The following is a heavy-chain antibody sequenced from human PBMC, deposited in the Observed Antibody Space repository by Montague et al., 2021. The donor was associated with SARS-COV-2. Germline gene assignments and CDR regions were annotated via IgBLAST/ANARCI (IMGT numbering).Heavy chain of an antibody. CDR2: IYYSGTT. J-gene: IGHJ3*02. V-gene: IGHV4-39*01. CDR3: ARPLDLGVAEAFDI. CDR1: GGSITRYYY. D-gene: IGHD1-1*01. Sequence: SETLSLTCTVSGGSITRYYYCGWMRPPPGKVLEFVGNIYYSGTTFIHPSLESRVTISVDSSKNQFFLNLSSVTAADTAVYYCARPLDLGVAEAFDIWGQGTLVTVSS.